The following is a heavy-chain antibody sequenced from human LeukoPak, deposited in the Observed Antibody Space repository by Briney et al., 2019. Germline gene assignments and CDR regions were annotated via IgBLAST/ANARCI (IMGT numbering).Heavy chain of an antibody. CDR3: ARESTIFGVAESFDY. CDR2: INPDGNKK. Sequence: GGSLRLSCAVSGLTFSSSWMDWVRQAPGKGLEWVASINPDGNKKYSADSVKGRFTISRDNSKNTLYLQMNSLRAEDTAVYYCARESTIFGVAESFDYWGQGTLVTVSS. CDR1: GLTFSSSW. D-gene: IGHD3-3*01. V-gene: IGHV3-7*01. J-gene: IGHJ4*02.